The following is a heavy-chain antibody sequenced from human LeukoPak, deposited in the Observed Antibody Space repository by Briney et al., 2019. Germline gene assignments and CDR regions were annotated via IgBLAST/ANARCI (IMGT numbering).Heavy chain of an antibody. CDR1: GYTFTGYY. D-gene: IGHD3-3*01. Sequence: ASVKVSCKASGYTFTGYYMHWVRQAPGQGLEWMGWINPNSGGTNYAQKFQGRVTMTRDTSISTAYMELRSLRSDDTAVYYCARTPYVDFWSGYYAHFDYWGQGTLVTVSS. J-gene: IGHJ4*02. V-gene: IGHV1-2*02. CDR2: INPNSGGT. CDR3: ARTPYVDFWSGYYAHFDY.